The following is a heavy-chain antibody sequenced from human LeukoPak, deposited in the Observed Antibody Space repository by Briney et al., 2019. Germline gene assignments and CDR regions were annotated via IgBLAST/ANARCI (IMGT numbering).Heavy chain of an antibody. CDR2: IYPGDSDT. D-gene: IGHD3-22*01. CDR1: GYSFTSYW. CDR3: AAFRGGSSGY. J-gene: IGHJ4*02. Sequence: PGESLKISCKGSGYSFTSYWIGWVRQMPGKGLEWMGIIYPGDSDTRYSPSFQGQVTISAHTSVSTAYPQWSSLKASETPLYYCAAFRGGSSGYWGQGTLVTVSS. V-gene: IGHV5-51*01.